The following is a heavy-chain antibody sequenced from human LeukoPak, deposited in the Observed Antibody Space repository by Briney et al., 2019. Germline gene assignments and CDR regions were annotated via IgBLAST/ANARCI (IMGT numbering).Heavy chain of an antibody. Sequence: SETLSLTRTVSGGSISSGYYYWTWIRQHPGKGLEWVGYIDYTGSAYYNPSLKSRATISVDTSKNQFSLKMSSVSAADTAVYYCARAILTPSGYVWHFDLWGRGTLVSVSS. CDR1: GGSISSGYYY. V-gene: IGHV4-31*03. CDR2: IDYTGSA. CDR3: ARAILTPSGYVWHFDL. J-gene: IGHJ2*01. D-gene: IGHD3-3*01.